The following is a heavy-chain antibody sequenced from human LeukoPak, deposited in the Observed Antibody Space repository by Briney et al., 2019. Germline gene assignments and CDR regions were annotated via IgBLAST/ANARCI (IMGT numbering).Heavy chain of an antibody. D-gene: IGHD1-26*01. CDR1: GGSISSYY. J-gene: IGHJ4*02. Sequence: SETLSLTCTVSGGSISSYYWSWIRQPPGKGLEWIGEINHSGSTNYNPSLKSRVTISVDTSKNQFSLKLSSVTAADTAVYYCARGEWELGYWGQGTLVTVSS. CDR2: INHSGST. V-gene: IGHV4-34*01. CDR3: ARGEWELGY.